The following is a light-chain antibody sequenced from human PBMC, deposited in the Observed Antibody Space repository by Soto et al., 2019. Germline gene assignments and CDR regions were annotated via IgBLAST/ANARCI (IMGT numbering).Light chain of an antibody. J-gene: IGKJ2*01. CDR3: QQYNSYSQYT. Sequence: DIQMTQSPSTLSASVGDRVTITCRASQSISSWLAWYQQKPGKAPRLLIYDASGLESGVPSRFSGSESGTEFTLTISGLQPDDFATYYCQQYNSYSQYTFGQGTKLEIK. CDR1: QSISSW. V-gene: IGKV1-5*01. CDR2: DAS.